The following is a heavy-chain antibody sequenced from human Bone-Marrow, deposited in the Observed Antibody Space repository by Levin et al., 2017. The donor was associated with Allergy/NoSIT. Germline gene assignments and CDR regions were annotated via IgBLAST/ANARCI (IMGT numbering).Heavy chain of an antibody. Sequence: PGGSLRLSCAASGFTFSSYSMNWVRQAPGKGLEWVSSISSSSTYIYYADSVKGRFTISRDNAKNSLYLQMNSLRAEDTAVYYCARAIAAAGTIWYFDLWGRGTLVTVSS. CDR1: GFTFSSYS. CDR2: ISSSSTYI. D-gene: IGHD6-13*01. CDR3: ARAIAAAGTIWYFDL. J-gene: IGHJ2*01. V-gene: IGHV3-21*01.